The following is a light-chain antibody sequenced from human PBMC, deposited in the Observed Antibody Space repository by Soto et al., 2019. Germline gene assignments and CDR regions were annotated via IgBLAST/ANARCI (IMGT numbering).Light chain of an antibody. V-gene: IGKV1-39*01. CDR3: QQTYSALRT. CDR2: VAS. J-gene: IGKJ1*01. CDR1: QSISSY. Sequence: DIPMTQSPSSLSASVGDRVTITCRASQSISSYLNWYQQKPGKAPKLLMFVASTLQSGVPSRFSGSGSGTDFSLTISSLQPEDFATYYCQQTYSALRTFGQGSKVDIK.